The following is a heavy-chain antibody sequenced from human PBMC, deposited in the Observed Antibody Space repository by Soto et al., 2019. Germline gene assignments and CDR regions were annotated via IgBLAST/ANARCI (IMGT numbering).Heavy chain of an antibody. J-gene: IGHJ6*02. D-gene: IGHD5-18*01. V-gene: IGHV3-33*01. CDR2: IWYDGSNK. CDR3: ARDPQDVDTAGYYYYGMDV. Sequence: GGSLGLSCAASGFTFSSYGMHWVRQAPGKGLEWVAVIWYDGSNKYYADSVEGRFTISRDNSKNTLYLQMNSLRAEDTAVYYCARDPQDVDTAGYYYYGMDVWGQGTTVTVSS. CDR1: GFTFSSYG.